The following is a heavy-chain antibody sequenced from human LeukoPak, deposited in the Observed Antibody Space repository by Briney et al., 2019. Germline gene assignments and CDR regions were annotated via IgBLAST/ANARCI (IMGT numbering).Heavy chain of an antibody. Sequence: GGSLRLSCAASGFTFSTYVVNWVRQAPGKGLEWVSTITGSGGSTYYADSVKGRFTISRDNSKNTLYLQMNSLRAEDTAVYYCAKDRGDCSGGSCYSYYYYYGMDVWGQGTTVTVSS. CDR3: AKDRGDCSGGSCYSYYYYYGMDV. CDR1: GFTFSTYV. CDR2: ITGSGGST. V-gene: IGHV3-23*01. J-gene: IGHJ6*02. D-gene: IGHD2-15*01.